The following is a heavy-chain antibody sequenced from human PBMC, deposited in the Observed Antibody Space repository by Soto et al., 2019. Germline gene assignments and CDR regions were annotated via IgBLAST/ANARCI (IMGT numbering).Heavy chain of an antibody. CDR2: IHHSGSN. D-gene: IGHD3-22*01. Sequence: PSETLSLTCTVSGGSTTSGGYYWNWIRQHPGKGLEWIGYIHHSGSNYHNPSLESRVTMSIDTSKHQISLKLSSVTAGDTAIYYCAREPYHYDSSGYYDCWGQGTLVTISS. CDR3: AREPYHYDSSGYYDC. CDR1: GGSTTSGGYY. J-gene: IGHJ4*02. V-gene: IGHV4-31*03.